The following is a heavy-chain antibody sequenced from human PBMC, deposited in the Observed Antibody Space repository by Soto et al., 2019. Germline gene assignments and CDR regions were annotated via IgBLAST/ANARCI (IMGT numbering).Heavy chain of an antibody. CDR3: ARDYSGYDY. CDR1: GFTFSSYA. Sequence: EVQLVESGGGLVQPGGSLRLSCAASGFTFSSYAMHWVRQAPGKGLEYVSAISSNGGSTYYANSVKGRFTISRDNSKNTLYLQMGSLRAEDMAVYYCARDYSGYDYWGQGTLVTXSS. V-gene: IGHV3-64*01. CDR2: ISSNGGST. D-gene: IGHD5-12*01. J-gene: IGHJ4*02.